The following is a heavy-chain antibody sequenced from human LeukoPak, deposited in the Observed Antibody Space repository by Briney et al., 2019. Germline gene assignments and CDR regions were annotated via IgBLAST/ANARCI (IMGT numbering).Heavy chain of an antibody. V-gene: IGHV3-30*02. D-gene: IGHD3-10*01. CDR1: GFTFSKFG. Sequence: GGSLRLSCAASGFTFSKFGMDWVRQAPGKGLEWVAYKSSDDRNIKYADSVKGRFTVSRDNSKSALYLQMNGPRTDDTAVYYCAKDGSWSYTDWGQGTLVTVSS. J-gene: IGHJ4*02. CDR3: AKDGSWSYTD. CDR2: KSSDDRNI.